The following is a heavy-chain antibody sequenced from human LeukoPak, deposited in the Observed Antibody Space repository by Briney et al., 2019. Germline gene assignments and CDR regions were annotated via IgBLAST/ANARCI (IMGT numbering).Heavy chain of an antibody. J-gene: IGHJ4*02. CDR2: INPNSGGT. D-gene: IGHD2-2*01. CDR1: GYTFTGYY. V-gene: IGHV1-2*02. CDR3: ARYCRSTSCRAFDY. Sequence: ASVKVSCKASGYTFTGYYMHWVRQAPGQGLEWMGWINPNSGGTNYAQKFQGRVTMTRDTSISTAYMELSRLRSDDTAVYYCARYCRSTSCRAFDYWGQGTLVTVSP.